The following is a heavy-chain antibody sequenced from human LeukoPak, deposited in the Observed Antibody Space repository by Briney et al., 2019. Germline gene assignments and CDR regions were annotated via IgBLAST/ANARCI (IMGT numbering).Heavy chain of an antibody. V-gene: IGHV4-59*01. CDR3: ARLRGAFDY. J-gene: IGHJ4*02. CDR1: GGSISNYY. CDR2: IYYSGRT. Sequence: PSETLSLTCTVSGGSISNYYWSWIRQPPGKGLECIGYIYYSGRTNYNPSLKSRVTISVDTSKNQFSLRLSSVTAADTAVYYCARLRGAFDYWGQGTLVTVSS. D-gene: IGHD3-16*01.